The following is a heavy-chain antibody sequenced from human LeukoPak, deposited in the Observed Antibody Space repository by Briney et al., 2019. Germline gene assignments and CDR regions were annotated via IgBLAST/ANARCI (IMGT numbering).Heavy chain of an antibody. CDR2: ISTDGTIT. CDR3: ARDILVVTAH. Sequence: GGSLRLSCAASGFTFSSHWMHWVRQAPGKGLVWVARISTDGTITSYADSVKGRFTISRDNAKNTLYLQMNSLRAEDTAVYYCARDILVVTAHWGQGTLVTVSS. V-gene: IGHV3-74*01. CDR1: GFTFSSHW. D-gene: IGHD2-15*01. J-gene: IGHJ4*02.